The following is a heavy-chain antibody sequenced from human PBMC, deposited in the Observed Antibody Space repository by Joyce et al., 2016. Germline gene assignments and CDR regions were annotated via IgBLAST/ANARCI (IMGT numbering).Heavy chain of an antibody. D-gene: IGHD7-27*01. CDR2: MTPNSGST. CDR3: ARNKYGTGDFDF. CDR1: GSTFTNFD. V-gene: IGHV1-8*01. J-gene: IGHJ4*02. Sequence: VQLVRSGAEVKKHGASVKVSCKASGSTFTNFDINWVRQDPGQGLAWLGWMTPNSGSTGYAQNFQGRVTMTRDTAISTAYMELSSLRSEDTAVYFCARNKYGTGDFDFWGQGTPVTVSS.